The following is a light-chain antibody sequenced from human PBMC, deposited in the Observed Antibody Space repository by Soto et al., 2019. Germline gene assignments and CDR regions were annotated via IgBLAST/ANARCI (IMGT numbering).Light chain of an antibody. CDR3: QQRSNWPPSIT. CDR2: DAS. V-gene: IGKV3-11*01. CDR1: QSVSSY. Sequence: EIVLPQSPATLSLSPGASAPLSCRARQSVSSYLAWYPHKPGQAPRLLIYDASNRATGIPARFSGSGSGTDFTLTISSLEPEDFAVYYCQQRSNWPPSITVGQGTRLDNK. J-gene: IGKJ5*01.